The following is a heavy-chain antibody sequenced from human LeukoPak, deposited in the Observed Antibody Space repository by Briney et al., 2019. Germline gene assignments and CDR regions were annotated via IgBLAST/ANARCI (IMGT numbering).Heavy chain of an antibody. Sequence: GGSLRLSCAASGFTFSSYSMNWVRQAPGKGLEWVSSISSSSSYIYYAGSVKGRFTISRDNAKNSLYLQMNSLRAEDTALYYCAKSKKGSAFAHFDFWGQGTLVTVSS. J-gene: IGHJ4*02. CDR1: GFTFSSYS. V-gene: IGHV3-21*04. CDR2: ISSSSSYI. CDR3: AKSKKGSAFAHFDF. D-gene: IGHD3-10*01.